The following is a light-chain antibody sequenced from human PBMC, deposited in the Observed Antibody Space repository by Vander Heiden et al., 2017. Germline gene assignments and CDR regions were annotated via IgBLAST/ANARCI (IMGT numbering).Light chain of an antibody. V-gene: IGKV1-8*01. CDR3: QQYDSYGWP. Sequence: AIRMTQSPSSFSASTGDRVTITCRASHGISSYLAWYQQKPGKAPKLLIYGASTRKRGVPSRFSGSGSGTDFTLTISCLQSEDFATYYCQQYDSYGWPFGQGTKVEIK. CDR2: GAS. J-gene: IGKJ1*01. CDR1: HGISSY.